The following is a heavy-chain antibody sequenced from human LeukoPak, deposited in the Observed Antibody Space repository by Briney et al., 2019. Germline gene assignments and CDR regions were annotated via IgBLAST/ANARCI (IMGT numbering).Heavy chain of an antibody. D-gene: IGHD6-13*01. CDR3: AREPTYSSSWYTSCDY. CDR2: ISYDGSNK. CDR1: GFTFSSYA. Sequence: PGWSLRLSCAASGFTFSSYAMHWVRQAPGKGLEGVAVISYDGSNKYYADSVKGRFTISRDNAKNSLYLQMNSLRVEDTGVYYCAREPTYSSSWYTSCDYWGQGTLVTVSS. J-gene: IGHJ4*02. V-gene: IGHV3-30*04.